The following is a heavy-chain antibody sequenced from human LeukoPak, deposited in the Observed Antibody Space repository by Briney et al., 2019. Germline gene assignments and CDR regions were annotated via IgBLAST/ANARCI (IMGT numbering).Heavy chain of an antibody. CDR1: GYTFTSYV. J-gene: IGHJ5*02. Sequence: ASVKVSCKASGYTFTSYVMHWVRQAPGQRLEWMGWINAGNGNTKYSQKFQGRVTITRDTSASTAYMELSSLRSEDTAVYYCARDRYSSSWTKWFDPWGQGTLVTVSS. V-gene: IGHV1-3*01. CDR2: INAGNGNT. D-gene: IGHD6-13*01. CDR3: ARDRYSSSWTKWFDP.